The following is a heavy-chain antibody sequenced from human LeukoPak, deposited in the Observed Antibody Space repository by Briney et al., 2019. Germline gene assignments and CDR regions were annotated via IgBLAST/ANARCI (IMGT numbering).Heavy chain of an antibody. V-gene: IGHV3-21*01. J-gene: IGHJ6*03. CDR2: ISSSSSYI. D-gene: IGHD6-19*01. CDR3: ASTPAVAGSYMDV. CDR1: GFTFSSYS. Sequence: GGSLRLSCAASGFTFSSYSMNWVRQAPGKGLEWVSSISSSSSYIYYADSVKGRFTISRDNAKNSLYLQMNSLRAEDTAVYYCASTPAVAGSYMDVWGKGTTVTISS.